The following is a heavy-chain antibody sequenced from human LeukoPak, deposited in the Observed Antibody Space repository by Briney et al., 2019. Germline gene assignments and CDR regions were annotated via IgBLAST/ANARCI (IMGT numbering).Heavy chain of an antibody. CDR1: GYTFTSYG. Sequence: ASVKVSCKASGYTFTSYGISWGRQGPGQGRGRMGWISTYHGNTNYAQKLQGRVTMTTDTSTSTAFMELRSLRSDDTAVYYCARTPYYEGAEYFQHWGQGTLVTVSS. V-gene: IGHV1-18*01. J-gene: IGHJ1*01. CDR2: ISTYHGNT. CDR3: ARTPYYEGAEYFQH. D-gene: IGHD3-22*01.